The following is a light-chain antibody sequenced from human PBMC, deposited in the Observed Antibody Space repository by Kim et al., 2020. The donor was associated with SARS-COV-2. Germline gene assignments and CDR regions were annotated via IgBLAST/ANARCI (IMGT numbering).Light chain of an antibody. J-gene: IGKJ1*01. CDR3: QQYDDWPPWT. V-gene: IGKV3-15*01. CDR1: QSVSSK. CDR2: DAS. Sequence: SPGETATLSCRASQSVSSKVAWYQQKPGQAPRLLIYDASTRATGIPARFSGSGSGTDFTLTTSSLQSEDLAVYHCQQYDDWPPWTFGQGTKVDIK.